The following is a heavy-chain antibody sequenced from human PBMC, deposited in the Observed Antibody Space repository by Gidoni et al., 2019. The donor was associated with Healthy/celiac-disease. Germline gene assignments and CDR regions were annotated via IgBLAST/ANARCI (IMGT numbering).Heavy chain of an antibody. D-gene: IGHD3-10*01. J-gene: IGHJ4*02. V-gene: IGHV3-15*01. CDR2: IKSKTDGGTT. CDR1: GFTFRHAW. CDR3: TTEVVTMVRGVMSG. Sequence: EVQLVESGGGLVKPGGSLRLSCAASGFTFRHAWMSWVRQAPGKGLEWVGRIKSKTDGGTTDYAAPVKGRFTISRDDSKNTLYLQMNSLKTEDTAVYYCTTEVVTMVRGVMSGWGQGTLVTVSS.